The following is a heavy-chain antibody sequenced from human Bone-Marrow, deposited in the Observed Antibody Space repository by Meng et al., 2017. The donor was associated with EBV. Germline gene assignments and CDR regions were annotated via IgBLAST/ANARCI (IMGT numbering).Heavy chain of an antibody. CDR2: LIPMFGAP. CDR1: GGTFSSYA. D-gene: IGHD5-12*01. CDR3: ASESGRGYTPDY. Sequence: QVQLVQSAGGVKKPGSSVKVPCKTSGGTFSSYAISWVRQAPGQGLEWMGGLIPMFGAPNYAQKFQDRVTITADESTSTHYMDLTSLRSEDTAVYYCASESGRGYTPDYWGQGTLVTVSS. J-gene: IGHJ4*02. V-gene: IGHV1-69*01.